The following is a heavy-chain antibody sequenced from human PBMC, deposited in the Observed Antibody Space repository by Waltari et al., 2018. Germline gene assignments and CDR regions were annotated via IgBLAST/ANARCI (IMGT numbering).Heavy chain of an antibody. Sequence: EVQVVASGGDLVQPGGSLRLSCAGSGFTFSDHYIDWVRQAPGKGLEVLGLTRNKENSYSTVYAASVKGRFTISRDDSKNLAYLQMNSLGIDDTAIYYCVRSYTASPMDVWGQGTTVTVSS. D-gene: IGHD2-2*02. J-gene: IGHJ6*02. CDR3: VRSYTASPMDV. CDR2: TRNKENSYST. CDR1: GFTFSDHY. V-gene: IGHV3-72*01.